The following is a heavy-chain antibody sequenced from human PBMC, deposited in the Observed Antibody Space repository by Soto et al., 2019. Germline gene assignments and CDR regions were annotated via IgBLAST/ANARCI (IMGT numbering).Heavy chain of an antibody. D-gene: IGHD3-3*01. Sequence: GGSLRLSCAASGFTFSNAWMNWVRQAPGKGLEWVGRIKSKTDGGTTDYAAPVKGRFTISRDDSKNTLYLQMNSLKTEDTAVYYCTTDPLITIFGVVITAPYYYYGMDVWGQGTTVTVSS. CDR2: IKSKTDGGTT. J-gene: IGHJ6*02. V-gene: IGHV3-15*07. CDR1: GFTFSNAW. CDR3: TTDPLITIFGVVITAPYYYYGMDV.